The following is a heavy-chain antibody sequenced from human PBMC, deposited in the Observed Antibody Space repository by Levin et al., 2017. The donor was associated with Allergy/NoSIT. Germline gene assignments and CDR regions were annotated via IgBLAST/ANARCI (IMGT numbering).Heavy chain of an antibody. V-gene: IGHV4-30-4*01. Sequence: SETLSLTCTVSGGSISSGDYYWSWIRQPPGKGLEWIGYIYYSGSTYYNPSLKSRVTISVDTSKNQFSLKLSSVTAADTAVYYCARADSSGYPYIYFDYWGQGTLVTVSS. CDR1: GGSISSGDYY. D-gene: IGHD3-22*01. CDR3: ARADSSGYPYIYFDY. J-gene: IGHJ4*02. CDR2: IYYSGST.